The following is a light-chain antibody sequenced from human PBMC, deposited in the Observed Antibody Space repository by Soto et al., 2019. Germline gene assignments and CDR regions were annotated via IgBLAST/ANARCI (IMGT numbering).Light chain of an antibody. CDR3: QNYNNWPFT. CDR2: GAS. V-gene: IGKV3-15*01. CDR1: QSVSSN. Sequence: EIVMTQSPATLSVSPGERATLSCRASQSVSSNLAWYQHKPGQAPRLLIYGASTRATGIPARFSGSGSGTEFTLTISSLQSEECAVYYCQNYNNWPFTFGPGTKVDIK. J-gene: IGKJ3*01.